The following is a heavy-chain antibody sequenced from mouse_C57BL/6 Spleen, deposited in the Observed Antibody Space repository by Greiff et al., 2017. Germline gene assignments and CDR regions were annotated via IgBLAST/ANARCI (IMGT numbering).Heavy chain of an antibody. V-gene: IGHV5-17*01. J-gene: IGHJ1*03. CDR2: ISSGSSNI. Sequence: EVMLVESGGGLVKPGGSLKLSCAASGFTFSDYGMHWVRQAPEKGLEWVAYISSGSSNIYYADTVKGRFTISRDNAKNTLFLQITSLRSEDTAMYYCARLLPHWYFDVWGTGTTVTVSS. D-gene: IGHD6-1*01. CDR3: ARLLPHWYFDV. CDR1: GFTFSDYG.